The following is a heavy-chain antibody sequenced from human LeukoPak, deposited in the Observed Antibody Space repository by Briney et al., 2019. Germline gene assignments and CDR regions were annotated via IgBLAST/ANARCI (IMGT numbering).Heavy chain of an antibody. V-gene: IGHV3-23*01. Sequence: GRSLRLSCAASGFTFDDYAMHWVRQAPGKGLEWVSAISGSGGSTYYADSVKGRFTISRDNSKNTLYLQMNSLRAEDTAVYYCAKVDWNHLFDYWGQGTLVTVSS. CDR3: AKVDWNHLFDY. CDR1: GFTFDDYA. D-gene: IGHD1-1*01. J-gene: IGHJ4*02. CDR2: ISGSGGST.